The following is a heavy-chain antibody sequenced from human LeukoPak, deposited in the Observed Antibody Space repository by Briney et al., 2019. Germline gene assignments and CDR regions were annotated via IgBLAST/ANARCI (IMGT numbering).Heavy chain of an antibody. D-gene: IGHD3-9*01. CDR2: ITSSSASM. CDR1: GFTFTTYS. J-gene: IGHJ4*02. V-gene: IGHV3-21*01. Sequence: GGSLRLSCAASGFTFTTYSMNWVRQAPGKGLEWVSYITSSSASMYYADSVKGRFTISRDDAKNSLYLQMNSLRAEDTAVYYCARTYYDILTAYNPYFDYWGQGTLVTVSS. CDR3: ARTYYDILTAYNPYFDY.